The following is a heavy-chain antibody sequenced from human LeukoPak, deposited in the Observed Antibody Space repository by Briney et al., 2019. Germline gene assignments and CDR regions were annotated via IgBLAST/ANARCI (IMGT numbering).Heavy chain of an antibody. D-gene: IGHD2-8*02. V-gene: IGHV4-59*01. CDR3: ARTGGYRAFDP. CDR1: GGSFNSYY. Sequence: SETLSLTCDVSGGSFNSYYWSWIRQPPGKGLEWIGYIYYSGSTNYNPSPKSRVTISLDTSKNQFSLKLSSVTAADTAVYYCARTGGYRAFDPWGQGTLVTVSS. CDR2: IYYSGST. J-gene: IGHJ5*02.